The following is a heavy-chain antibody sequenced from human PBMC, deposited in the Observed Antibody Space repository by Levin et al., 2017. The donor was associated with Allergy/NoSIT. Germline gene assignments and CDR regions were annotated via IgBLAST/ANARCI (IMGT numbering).Heavy chain of an antibody. V-gene: IGHV3-49*04. CDR2: IRSKAYGGTT. CDR3: TSPGDLDPEDYYYYGMDV. Sequence: PGGSLRLSCTASGFTFGDYAMSWVRQAPGKGLEWVGFIRSKAYGGTTEYAASVKGRFTISRDDSKSIAYLQMNSLKTEDTAVYYCTSPGDLDPEDYYYYGMDVWGQGTTVTVSS. CDR1: GFTFGDYA. D-gene: IGHD4-17*01. J-gene: IGHJ6*02.